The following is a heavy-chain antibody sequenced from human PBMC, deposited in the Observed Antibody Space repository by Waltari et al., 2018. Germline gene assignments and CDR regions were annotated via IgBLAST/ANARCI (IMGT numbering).Heavy chain of an antibody. CDR1: GGSISSGGHY. J-gene: IGHJ3*02. Sequence: QVQLQESGPGLVKPSETLSLTCTVSGGSISSGGHYWSWIRQHPGKGLEWIGYIYSSGSTYYNPSLKSLVTISVDTSQNQFSLKVTSVTAADTAVYYCARDRGGYGEVDIWGQGTMVTVSS. CDR3: ARDRGGYGEVDI. V-gene: IGHV4-31*01. CDR2: IYSSGST. D-gene: IGHD5-12*01.